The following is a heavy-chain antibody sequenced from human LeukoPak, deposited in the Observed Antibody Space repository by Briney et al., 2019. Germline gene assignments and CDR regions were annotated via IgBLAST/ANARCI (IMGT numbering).Heavy chain of an antibody. Sequence: SETLSLTCTVSGDSFSSVTDYWAWIRQPPGKGLEWIASGDYSGGTYYNPSLKSRVTISVDTSKNQFSLRLSSVTAADTAVYYCARGRDSRGYQFMGFDSWGQGTLVTVSS. CDR3: ARGRDSRGYQFMGFDS. CDR2: GDYSGGT. V-gene: IGHV4-39*07. CDR1: GDSFSSVTDY. D-gene: IGHD3-22*01. J-gene: IGHJ4*02.